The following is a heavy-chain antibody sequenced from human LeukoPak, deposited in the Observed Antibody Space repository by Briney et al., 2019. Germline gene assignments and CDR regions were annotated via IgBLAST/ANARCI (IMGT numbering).Heavy chain of an antibody. CDR2: INWNGGST. CDR3: ARHALSDILTGYSDY. J-gene: IGHJ4*02. V-gene: IGHV3-20*04. CDR1: GFTFDDHG. Sequence: PGGSLRLSCAASGFTFDDHGMSWVRQTPGKGLEWVSGINWNGGSTGYTDSVKGRFIISRDNAKNSLYLQMNNLRAEDTAVYYCARHALSDILTGYSDYWGQGTLVTVSS. D-gene: IGHD3-9*01.